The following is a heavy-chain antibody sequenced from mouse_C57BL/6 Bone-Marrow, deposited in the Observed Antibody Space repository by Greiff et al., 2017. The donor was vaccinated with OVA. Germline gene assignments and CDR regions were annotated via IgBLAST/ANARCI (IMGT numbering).Heavy chain of an antibody. CDR3: ANEVAY. J-gene: IGHJ3*01. CDR2: ISGGGGNT. V-gene: IGHV5-9*01. CDR1: GFPFSSYT. Sequence: EVKVVESGGGLVKPGGSLKLSCAASGFPFSSYTMSWVRQTPEKRLEWVATISGGGGNTYYPDSVKGRFTISRDNAKNTLYLQMSSLRSEDTALYYCANEVAYWGQGTLVTVSA.